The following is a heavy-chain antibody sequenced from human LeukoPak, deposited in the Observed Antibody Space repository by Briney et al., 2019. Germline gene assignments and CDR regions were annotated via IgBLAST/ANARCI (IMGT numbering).Heavy chain of an antibody. CDR1: GGSISSSSYY. J-gene: IGHJ5*02. D-gene: IGHD3-3*01. CDR2: IYYSGST. V-gene: IGHV4-39*02. CDR3: ARERASGYYNWFDP. Sequence: PSETLSLTCTVSGGSISSSSYYWGWIRQPPGKGLEWIGSIYYSGSTYYNPSLKSRVTISVDTSKNQFSLKLSSVTAADTAVYYCARERASGYYNWFDPWGQGTLVTVSS.